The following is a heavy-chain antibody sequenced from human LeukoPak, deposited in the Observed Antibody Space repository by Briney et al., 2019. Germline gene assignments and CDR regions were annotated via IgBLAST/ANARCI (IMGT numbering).Heavy chain of an antibody. D-gene: IGHD3-10*01. CDR2: ISDSGGKT. J-gene: IGHJ4*02. V-gene: IGHV3-23*01. CDR3: ADFGSGSYCFDY. Sequence: GGSLRLSCTAAGLTFNNYAMSWVRQTPGKGLEWVSHISDSGGKTYYADSVKGRFTISRDNSKNTLYLQMDSLRAEDTAIYYCADFGSGSYCFDYWGQGTLVTVSS. CDR1: GLTFNNYA.